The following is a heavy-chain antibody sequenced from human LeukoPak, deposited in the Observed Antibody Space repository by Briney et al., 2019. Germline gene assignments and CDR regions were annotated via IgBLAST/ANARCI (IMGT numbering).Heavy chain of an antibody. J-gene: IGHJ6*03. CDR2: IYTSGST. CDR1: GGSISSGNYY. CDR3: ARVGFYDYYYYMDV. Sequence: SQTLSLTCTVSGGSISSGNYYWSWIRQPAGKGLEWIGRIYTSGSTNYNPSLKSRVTISVDTSKNRFSLKLSSVTAADTAVYYCARVGFYDYYYYMDVWGKGTTVTVSS. V-gene: IGHV4-61*02. D-gene: IGHD3-16*01.